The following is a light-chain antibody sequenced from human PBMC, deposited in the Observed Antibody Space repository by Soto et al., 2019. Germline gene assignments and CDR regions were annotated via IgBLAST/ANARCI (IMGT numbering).Light chain of an antibody. Sequence: IQMTQSPSSLSASVGDEVTITCRASQTIMTYLNWYQLKPGKPPRLLIYAASTLQSGVPSRFSGSGSGRDFTLTISSLQPEDFATYYCLLDYAYFWAFGQGTKVDIK. CDR1: QTIMTY. CDR3: LLDYAYFWA. J-gene: IGKJ1*01. V-gene: IGKV1-6*01. CDR2: AAS.